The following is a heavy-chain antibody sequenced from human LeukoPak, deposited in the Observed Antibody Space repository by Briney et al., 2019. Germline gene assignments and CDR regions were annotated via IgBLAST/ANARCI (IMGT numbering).Heavy chain of an antibody. CDR3: AKSTTVTTTDGDCFDP. CDR2: VSGSGGST. J-gene: IGHJ5*02. V-gene: IGHV3-23*01. D-gene: IGHD4-17*01. CDR1: GFTFSSYS. Sequence: GGSLRLSCAASGFTFSSYSMNWVRQAPGKGLEWVSTVSGSGGSTYYADSVKGRFTISRDNSRNTLHLQMNSPRADDTAVYYCAKSTTVTTTDGDCFDPWGQGTLVTVSS.